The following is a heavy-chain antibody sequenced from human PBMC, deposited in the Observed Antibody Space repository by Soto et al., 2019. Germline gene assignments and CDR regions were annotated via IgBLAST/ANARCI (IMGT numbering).Heavy chain of an antibody. Sequence: GGSLRLSCAASGFTFSSYAMSWVRQAPGKGLEWVSAISGSGGSTYYADSVKGRFTISRDNSKNTLYLQMNSLRAEDTAVYYCAKDEDSVVVPAAMAVSHFDYWGQGTLVTVSS. CDR3: AKDEDSVVVPAAMAVSHFDY. CDR2: ISGSGGST. CDR1: GFTFSSYA. D-gene: IGHD2-2*01. V-gene: IGHV3-23*01. J-gene: IGHJ4*02.